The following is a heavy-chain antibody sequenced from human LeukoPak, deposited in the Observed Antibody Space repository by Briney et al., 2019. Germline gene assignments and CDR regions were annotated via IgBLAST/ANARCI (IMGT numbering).Heavy chain of an antibody. Sequence: ASVKVSCKASGYTFTGYYMHWVRQAPGQGLQWMGWINPSSGGTNYAQKFQGRVTMTRDTSISTAYMELSRLRSDDTAVYYCARGLPLYCSGGSCRYGMDVWGQGTTVTVSS. CDR2: INPSSGGT. V-gene: IGHV1-2*02. J-gene: IGHJ6*02. D-gene: IGHD2-15*01. CDR3: ARGLPLYCSGGSCRYGMDV. CDR1: GYTFTGYY.